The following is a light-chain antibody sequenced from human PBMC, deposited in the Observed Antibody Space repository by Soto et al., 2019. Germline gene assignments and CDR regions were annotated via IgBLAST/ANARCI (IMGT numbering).Light chain of an antibody. Sequence: EIVLTQSPGTLSLSPGERATLSCRASQSVSSSYLAWYQQKPGQAPRLLIYRAFTRATGIPARFSGSGFGTDFTLTISSLQSEDFAVYYCQQYNNWPLTFGGGTKV. CDR2: RAF. J-gene: IGKJ4*01. V-gene: IGKV3-15*01. CDR1: QSVSSSY. CDR3: QQYNNWPLT.